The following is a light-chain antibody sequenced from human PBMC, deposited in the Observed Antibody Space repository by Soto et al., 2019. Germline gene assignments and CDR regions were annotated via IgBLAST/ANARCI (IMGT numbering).Light chain of an antibody. CDR3: QQANSFPIT. V-gene: IGKV1-12*01. J-gene: IGKJ5*01. CDR2: ATS. CDR1: RALSTW. Sequence: DIQMTQSPSSVSVSVGDRVTITCRASRALSTWLAWYQQKPGQVPNLLIYATSSLQSGVPSRFSGSGSGTDFTLTISSLQPEDLGTYYCQQANSFPITFGQGTRLEL.